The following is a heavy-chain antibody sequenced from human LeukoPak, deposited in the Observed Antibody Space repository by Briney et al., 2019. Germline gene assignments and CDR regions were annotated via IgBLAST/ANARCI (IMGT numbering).Heavy chain of an antibody. J-gene: IGHJ4*02. CDR2: IKKDGSEE. D-gene: IGHD6-19*01. CDR1: GFSFSTSW. V-gene: IGHV3-7*01. Sequence: GGSLRLSCTASGFSFSTSWMSWVRQTPGKGLEWVANIKKDGSEEYYVDSVKTRFTISRDNAKNSLYLQLNSLIVEDAAVYYCARLSTSVAGGDHWGQGTLVTVSS. CDR3: ARLSTSVAGGDH.